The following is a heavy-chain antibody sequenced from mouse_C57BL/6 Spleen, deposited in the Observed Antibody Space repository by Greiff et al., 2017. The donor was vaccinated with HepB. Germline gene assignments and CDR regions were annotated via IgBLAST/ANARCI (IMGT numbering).Heavy chain of an antibody. CDR2: IDPEDGET. V-gene: IGHV14-2*01. Sequence: EVNVVESGAELVKPGASVKLSCTASGFNIKDYYMHWVKQRTEQGLEWIGRIDPEDGETKYAPKFQGKATITADTSSNTAYLQLSSLTSEDTAVYYCARTRGAQATSWFAYWGLGTLVTVSA. J-gene: IGHJ3*01. D-gene: IGHD3-2*02. CDR1: GFNIKDYY. CDR3: ARTRGAQATSWFAY.